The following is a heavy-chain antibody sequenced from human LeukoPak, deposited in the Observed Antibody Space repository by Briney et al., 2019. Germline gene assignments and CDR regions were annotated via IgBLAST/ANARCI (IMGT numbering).Heavy chain of an antibody. CDR2: IYYSGST. Sequence: SETLSLTCTVSGGSISSYYWSWIRQPPGKGLEWIGYIYYSGSTNYNPSLKSRVTISVDTSKNQFSLKLSSVTAADTAVYYCARYGYSSGWYPDYWGQGTLVTVSS. J-gene: IGHJ4*02. D-gene: IGHD6-19*01. V-gene: IGHV4-59*12. CDR1: GGSISSYY. CDR3: ARYGYSSGWYPDY.